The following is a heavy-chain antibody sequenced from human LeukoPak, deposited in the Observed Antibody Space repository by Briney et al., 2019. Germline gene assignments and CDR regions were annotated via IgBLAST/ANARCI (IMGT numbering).Heavy chain of an antibody. CDR1: GGSISGYY. CDR2: IYSTGIT. D-gene: IGHD3-22*01. V-gene: IGHV4-59*01. Sequence: SGTLSLTCTVSGGSISGYYWSWIRQPPGKGLELIGYIYSTGITDYNPSLTSRVTISVDTSKNQFSLKLGSVTAADTAVYYCARFIGSSGYYDYWGHGTLVTVPS. J-gene: IGHJ4*01. CDR3: ARFIGSSGYYDY.